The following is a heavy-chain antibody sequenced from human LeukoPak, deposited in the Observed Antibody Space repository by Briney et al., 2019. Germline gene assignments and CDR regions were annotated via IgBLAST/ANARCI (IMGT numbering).Heavy chain of an antibody. CDR3: ARDYYDSSGYWVDDY. D-gene: IGHD3-22*01. Sequence: ASVKVSCKASGYTFTGYYMHWVRQAPGQGLEWMGRINPNSGGTNYAQKFQGRVTMTRDTSISTAYMELSRLRSDDTAVYYCARDYYDSSGYWVDDYWGQGALVTVSS. CDR2: INPNSGGT. J-gene: IGHJ4*02. V-gene: IGHV1-2*06. CDR1: GYTFTGYY.